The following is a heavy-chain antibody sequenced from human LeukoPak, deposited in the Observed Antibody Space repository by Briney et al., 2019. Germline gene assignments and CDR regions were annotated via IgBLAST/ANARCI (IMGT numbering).Heavy chain of an antibody. Sequence: ASVKVSCKASGYTFTSYYMHWVRQAPGQGLEWMGIINPSGGSTSYAQKFQGRVTFTRDTSASIAYMELSSLTSEDTAIYYCARKNYGDRHPYDYWGQGTLVTVSS. J-gene: IGHJ4*02. D-gene: IGHD2-21*02. CDR3: ARKNYGDRHPYDY. CDR2: INPSGGST. CDR1: GYTFTSYY. V-gene: IGHV1-46*01.